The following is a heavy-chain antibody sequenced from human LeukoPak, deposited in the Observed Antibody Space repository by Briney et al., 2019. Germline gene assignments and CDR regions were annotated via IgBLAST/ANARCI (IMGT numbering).Heavy chain of an antibody. Sequence: ASETLSLTCTVSGGSIRSFCWTWIRQPPGKGLEWIGEINHSGSTNYNPSLKSRVTISVDTSKNQFSLKLSSVTAADTAVYYCARGFGNRYYYGSGSLAYWGQGTLVTVSS. J-gene: IGHJ4*02. CDR3: ARGFGNRYYYGSGSLAY. V-gene: IGHV4-34*01. D-gene: IGHD3-10*01. CDR1: GGSIRSFC. CDR2: INHSGST.